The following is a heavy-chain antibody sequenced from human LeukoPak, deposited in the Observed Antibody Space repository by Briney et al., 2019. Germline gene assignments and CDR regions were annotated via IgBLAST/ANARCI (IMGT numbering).Heavy chain of an antibody. CDR2: INHSGST. V-gene: IGHV4-34*01. J-gene: IGHJ4*02. D-gene: IGHD2-2*01. CDR3: ARGGGCSSTSCYYVDY. Sequence: SETLSLTCAVYGGSFSGFHWSWIRQPPGKGLEWIGEINHSGSTNYNPSLKSRVTISVDRSKNQFALKLSSVTAADTAVYHCARGGGCSSTSCYYVDYWGQGTLVTVSS. CDR1: GGSFSGFH.